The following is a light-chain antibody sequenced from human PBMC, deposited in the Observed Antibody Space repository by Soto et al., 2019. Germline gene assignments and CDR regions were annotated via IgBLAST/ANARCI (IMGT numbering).Light chain of an antibody. Sequence: QSVLTQPPSMSGAPGQRVTISCTGSSSDIGAGYDVHWYQQFPGTAPKLLIYSNITRPSGVPDRFSGSKSGTSASLAITGLQAEDEADYCCQSCDSSLGGSKGVFGGGTKLTVL. CDR1: SSDIGAGYD. J-gene: IGLJ3*02. CDR2: SNI. V-gene: IGLV1-40*01. CDR3: QSCDSSLGGSKGV.